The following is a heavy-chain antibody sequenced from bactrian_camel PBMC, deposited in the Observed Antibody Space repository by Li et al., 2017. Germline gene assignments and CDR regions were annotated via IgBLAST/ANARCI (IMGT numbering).Heavy chain of an antibody. CDR1: GNHRAYNC. J-gene: IGHJ4*01. V-gene: IGHV3S63*01. CDR3: AAVARRYTMYPPLKKDEYTY. Sequence: CEASGNHRAYNCMGWYRQTPGNERELVSNTGSSDGTTNYADSVKGRFTISRDDAKNTLSLQMNSLKPEDTAMYYCAAVARRYTMYPPLKKDEYTYWGQGTQVTVS. CDR2: TGSSDGTT.